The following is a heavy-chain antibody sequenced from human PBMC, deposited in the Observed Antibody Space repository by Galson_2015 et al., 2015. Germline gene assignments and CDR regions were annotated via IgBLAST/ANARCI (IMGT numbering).Heavy chain of an antibody. V-gene: IGHV1-69*13. CDR2: IIPIFGTA. J-gene: IGHJ6*02. Sequence: SVKVSCKASGGTFSSYAISWVRQAPGQRLEWMGGIIPIFGTANYAQKFQGRVTITADESTSTAYMELSSLRSEDTAVYYCARDIMITFGGVILYYGMDVWGQGTTVTVSS. D-gene: IGHD3-16*01. CDR1: GGTFSSYA. CDR3: ARDIMITFGGVILYYGMDV.